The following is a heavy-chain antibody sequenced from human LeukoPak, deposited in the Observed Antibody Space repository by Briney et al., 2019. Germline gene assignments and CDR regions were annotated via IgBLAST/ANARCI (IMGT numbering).Heavy chain of an antibody. J-gene: IGHJ4*02. Sequence: GRSLRLSCAASGFTFDDYAMHWVRQAPGKGLEWVSGIRWDGGSIGYADSVKGRFSISRDNAKNSLYLQMNSLRAEDTALYYCAKDPGYCTNGVCYEFDYWGQGTLVTVSS. D-gene: IGHD2-8*01. CDR2: IRWDGGSI. CDR3: AKDPGYCTNGVCYEFDY. V-gene: IGHV3-9*01. CDR1: GFTFDDYA.